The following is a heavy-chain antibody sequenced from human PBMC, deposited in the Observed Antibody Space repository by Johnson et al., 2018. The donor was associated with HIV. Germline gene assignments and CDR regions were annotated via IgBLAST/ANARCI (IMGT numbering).Heavy chain of an antibody. D-gene: IGHD3-22*01. Sequence: QVQLVESGGGVVQPGRSLRLSCAASGFTFSASAMHWVRQAPGKGLEWVAVISYDGSNKYYADSVKGRFTISRDNSKNTLYLQMNSLRAEDTAVYYCARCMIVVVITDAFDIWGQGTMVTVSS. CDR3: ARCMIVVVITDAFDI. V-gene: IGHV3-30-3*01. CDR2: ISYDGSNK. J-gene: IGHJ3*02. CDR1: GFTFSASA.